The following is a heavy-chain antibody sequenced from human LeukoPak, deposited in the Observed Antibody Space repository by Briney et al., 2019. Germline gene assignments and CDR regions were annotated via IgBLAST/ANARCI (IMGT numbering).Heavy chain of an antibody. CDR2: IYKSGDT. V-gene: IGHV3-66*01. D-gene: IGHD5-12*01. Sequence: GGSLRLSCAASGFTVRSGYVNWVRQAPGDGLEWVSFIYKSGDTYYADSVQGRFIISRDNSKNTVYLQMNSLRAEDTAVYYCARNTDYRFDYWGQGTRVTVSS. CDR3: ARNTDYRFDY. CDR1: GFTVRSGY. J-gene: IGHJ4*02.